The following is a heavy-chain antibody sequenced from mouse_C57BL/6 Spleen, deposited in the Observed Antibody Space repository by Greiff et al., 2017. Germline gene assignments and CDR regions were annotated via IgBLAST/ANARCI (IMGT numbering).Heavy chain of an antibody. V-gene: IGHV1-53*01. CDR1: GYTFTSYW. D-gene: IGHD2-2*01. Sequence: QVQLQQPGTELVKPGASVKLSCKASGYTFTSYWMHWVKQRPGQGLEWIGNINPSNGGTNYNEKFKSKATLTVDKSSSTAYMPLSSLTSEDSAVYYCATGGYYGYGGAWFAYWGQGTLVTVSA. CDR3: ATGGYYGYGGAWFAY. CDR2: INPSNGGT. J-gene: IGHJ3*01.